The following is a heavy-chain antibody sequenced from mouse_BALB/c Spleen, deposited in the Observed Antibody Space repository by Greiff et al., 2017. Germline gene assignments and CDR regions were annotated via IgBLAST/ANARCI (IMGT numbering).Heavy chain of an antibody. CDR1: GFNIKDYY. V-gene: IGHV14-4*02. CDR2: IDPENGDT. Sequence: EVQLQQSGAELVRSGASVKLSCTASGFNIKDYYMHWVKQRPEQGLEWIGWIDPENGDTEYAPKFQGKATMTADTSSNTAYLQLSSLTSEDTAVYYCANYYGSGGFAYWGQGTLVTVSA. CDR3: ANYYGSGGFAY. J-gene: IGHJ3*01. D-gene: IGHD1-1*01.